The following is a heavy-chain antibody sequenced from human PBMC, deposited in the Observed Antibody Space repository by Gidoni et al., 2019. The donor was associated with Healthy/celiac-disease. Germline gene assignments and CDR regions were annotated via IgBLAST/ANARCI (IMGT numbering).Heavy chain of an antibody. CDR1: GFPFSSYA. J-gene: IGHJ4*02. CDR2: ISGSGGRT. Sequence: EVQLLESGGGLVQPGGSLRLSCAASGFPFSSYAMSWVRQAPGKGLEWVSAISGSGGRTYYADAVKGRFTISRDNSKNTLYLQMNSLRAEDTAVYYCAKGRGKWELPTYYFDYWGQGTLVTVSS. D-gene: IGHD1-26*01. CDR3: AKGRGKWELPTYYFDY. V-gene: IGHV3-23*01.